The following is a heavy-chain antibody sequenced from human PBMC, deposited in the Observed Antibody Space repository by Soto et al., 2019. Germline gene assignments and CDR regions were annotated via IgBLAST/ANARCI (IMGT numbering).Heavy chain of an antibody. CDR2: ISYDGSNK. V-gene: IGHV3-30-3*01. CDR3: ARVPKHYYDSSGYHAQHY. D-gene: IGHD3-22*01. Sequence: GGSLRLSCAASGFTFSSYAMHWVRQAPGKGLEWVAVISYDGSNKYYADSVKGRFTISRDNSKNTLYLQMNSLRAEDTAVYYCARVPKHYYDSSGYHAQHYWGQGTLVTVSS. J-gene: IGHJ4*02. CDR1: GFTFSSYA.